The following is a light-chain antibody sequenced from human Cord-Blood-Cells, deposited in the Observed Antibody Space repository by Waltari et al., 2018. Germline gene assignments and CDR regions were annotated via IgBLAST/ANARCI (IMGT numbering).Light chain of an antibody. J-gene: IGKJ1*01. CDR3: QQYGSSRT. CDR2: GAA. CDR1: QSVSSSY. Sequence: IVLTQSPGTLSLSPGERATFPCRASQSVSSSYLAWYQQKPGQAPRLLIYGAASRATGIPDRFSGSGSGTDFTLTISRLEPEDFAVYYCQQYGSSRTFGQGTKVEIK. V-gene: IGKV3-20*01.